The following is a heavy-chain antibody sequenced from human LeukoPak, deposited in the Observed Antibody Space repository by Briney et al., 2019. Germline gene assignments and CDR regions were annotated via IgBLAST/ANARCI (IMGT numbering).Heavy chain of an antibody. V-gene: IGHV3-21*01. CDR1: GFTFSSYS. J-gene: IGHJ4*02. CDR3: ARLIAAAGTDFDY. D-gene: IGHD6-13*01. CDR2: ISSSSSYI. Sequence: GGSLRLSCAASGFTFSSYSMNWVRQAPGKGLEWVSSISSSSSYIYYADSVKGRFTISRDNAKNSLYLQMNSLRAEDTAVYYRARLIAAAGTDFDYWGQGTLVTVSS.